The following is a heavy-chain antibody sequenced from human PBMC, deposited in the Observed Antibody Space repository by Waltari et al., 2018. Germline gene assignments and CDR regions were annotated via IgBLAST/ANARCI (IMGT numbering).Heavy chain of an antibody. D-gene: IGHD1-20*01. CDR2: TEPEDDET. J-gene: IGHJ3*02. CDR1: GYSFSDYY. V-gene: IGHV1-69-2*01. CDR3: ATALGDNISASRAFEI. Sequence: EVQLLQSGAALVKPGTTVKISCKVSGYSFSDYYIHWVEQAPGRGLQGMGLTEPEDDETIYADNFRDTITLTADTSTNTAYLELNNVSSQDTAVFYCATALGDNISASRAFEIWGQGTMITVAS.